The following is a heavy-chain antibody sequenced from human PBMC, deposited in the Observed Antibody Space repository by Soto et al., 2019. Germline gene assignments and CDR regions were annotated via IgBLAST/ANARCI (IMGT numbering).Heavy chain of an antibody. J-gene: IGHJ4*02. D-gene: IGHD6-19*01. V-gene: IGHV3-30*03. CDR3: AGGWYFFDD. CDR1: GFTFSNYG. CDR2: ISYDGSNK. Sequence: QVQLVESGGGVVQPGRSLRLSCAASGFTFSNYGMHWARQAPGKGLEWVAGISYDGSNKYYADSVKGRFTIYRDNSKNTLYLQMNSLRTEDTAVYYCAGGWYFFDDCGQGTLVTVSP.